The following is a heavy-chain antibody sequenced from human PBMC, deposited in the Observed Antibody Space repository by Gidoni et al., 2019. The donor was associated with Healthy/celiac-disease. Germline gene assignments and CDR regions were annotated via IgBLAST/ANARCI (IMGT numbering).Heavy chain of an antibody. CDR2: TYYRSSWYN. Sequence: QVQLQQSGPGLVKPSQTLSLTCAISGDSVSSNRPAGNSLRQSPSRGVEWLGRTYYRSSWYNDYAVSVRGRITINPDTSRNHFSLLLDSVTPEDSALYYCAREPTYSSGWSPAGSVGDYYYYGMDVWGQGTTVTVSS. J-gene: IGHJ6*02. CDR3: AREPTYSSGWSPAGSVGDYYYYGMDV. D-gene: IGHD6-19*01. CDR1: GDSVSSNRPA. V-gene: IGHV6-1*01.